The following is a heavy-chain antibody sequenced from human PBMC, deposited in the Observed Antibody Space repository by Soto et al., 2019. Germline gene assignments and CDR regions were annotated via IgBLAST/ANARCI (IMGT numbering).Heavy chain of an antibody. CDR2: ISSIGATT. Sequence: EVQLLESGGDLVQRGGSLRLSCAASGFIFSDYAMSWVRQAPGKGLEWVSGISSIGATTYYPDSVKGRFTISRDNSKNTLYLQMNGLRDGDTAVYYCAKGGIPRRYNIPKVDFDLWGQGSLVAVSS. V-gene: IGHV3-23*01. CDR1: GFIFSDYA. D-gene: IGHD1-1*01. CDR3: AKGGIPRRYNIPKVDFDL. J-gene: IGHJ4*02.